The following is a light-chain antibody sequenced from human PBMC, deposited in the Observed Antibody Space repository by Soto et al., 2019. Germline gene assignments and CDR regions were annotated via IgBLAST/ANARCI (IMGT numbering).Light chain of an antibody. Sequence: ERVMTQSPATLSVSPGARSTLSGRASQSVGSNLAWYQQKPGQAPRLLIYGASTRATGIPARFSGSGSGTEFTLTISSLQSEDFAVYYCQKYNNWPRTVGQGNKVDIK. CDR3: QKYNNWPRT. V-gene: IGKV3-15*01. J-gene: IGKJ1*01. CDR2: GAS. CDR1: QSVGSN.